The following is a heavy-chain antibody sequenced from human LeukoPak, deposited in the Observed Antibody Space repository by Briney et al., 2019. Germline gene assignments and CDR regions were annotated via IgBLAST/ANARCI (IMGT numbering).Heavy chain of an antibody. CDR1: GGSISSYY. J-gene: IGHJ4*02. Sequence: PSETLSLTCTVSGGSISSYYWSWIRQPAGKGLGWIGRIYTSGSTNYNPSLKSRVTMSVDTSKNQFSLKLSSVTAADTAVYYCARGSGDDYVWGSYRYRAPLDYWGQGTLVTVSS. CDR3: ARGSGDDYVWGSYRYRAPLDY. V-gene: IGHV4-4*07. CDR2: IYTSGST. D-gene: IGHD3-16*02.